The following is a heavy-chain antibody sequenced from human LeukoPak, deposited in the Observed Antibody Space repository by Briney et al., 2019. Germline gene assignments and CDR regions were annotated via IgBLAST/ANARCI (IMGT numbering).Heavy chain of an antibody. CDR2: IHPGDSDT. Sequence: GESLKISCKGSGYSFSNSWIAWVRQMPGEGLEWMGIIHPGDSDTRIRLSIQGLVTISADKSTSTAYLKWNSLKASDTAMYYCARGLFSHLDYFDNWGQGTLVTVSS. J-gene: IGHJ4*02. CDR3: ARGLFSHLDYFDN. CDR1: GYSFSNSW. V-gene: IGHV5-51*01.